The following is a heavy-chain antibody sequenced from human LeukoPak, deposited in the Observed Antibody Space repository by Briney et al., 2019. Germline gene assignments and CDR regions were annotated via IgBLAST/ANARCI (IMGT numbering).Heavy chain of an antibody. D-gene: IGHD3-9*01. Sequence: SETPSLTCTVSGGSISSSSYYWGWIRQPPGKGLEWIGSIYYSGSTYYNPSLKSRVTISVDTSKNQFSLKLSSVTAADTAVYYCARQGRRQAEGLRYFDWLLVTPSDYFDYWGQGALVAVSS. V-gene: IGHV4-39*01. J-gene: IGHJ4*02. CDR3: ARQGRRQAEGLRYFDWLLVTPSDYFDY. CDR1: GGSISSSSYY. CDR2: IYYSGST.